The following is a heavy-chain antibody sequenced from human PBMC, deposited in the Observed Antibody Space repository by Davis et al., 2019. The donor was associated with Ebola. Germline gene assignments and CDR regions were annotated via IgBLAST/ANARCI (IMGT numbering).Heavy chain of an antibody. CDR3: AKVQGGNSAWIIWYFDL. V-gene: IGHV3-21*04. J-gene: IGHJ2*01. D-gene: IGHD4-23*01. Sequence: GESLKISCAASGFTFSSYSMNWVRQAPGKGLEWVSSISSSSSYIYYADSVKGRFTISRDNAKNSLYLQMNSLRAEDTAVYYCAKVQGGNSAWIIWYFDLWGRGTLVTVSS. CDR2: ISSSSSYI. CDR1: GFTFSSYS.